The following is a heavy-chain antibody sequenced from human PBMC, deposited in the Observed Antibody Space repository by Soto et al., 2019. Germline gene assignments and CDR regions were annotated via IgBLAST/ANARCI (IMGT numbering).Heavy chain of an antibody. V-gene: IGHV4-59*01. D-gene: IGHD5-12*01. Sequence: PVETLSLRCTVSGGSISGFYWSWIRQPPGKGPEWIGYTYYSGSTNYNPALKSRATISVDTSKSQSSRRLSSVTAAATTMYYCARCGYCGYVYFDYWGQGTRVTVSS. CDR1: GGSISGFY. J-gene: IGHJ4*02. CDR2: TYYSGST. CDR3: ARCGYCGYVYFDY.